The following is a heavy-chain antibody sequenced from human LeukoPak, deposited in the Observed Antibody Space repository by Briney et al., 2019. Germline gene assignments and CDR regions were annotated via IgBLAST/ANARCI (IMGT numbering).Heavy chain of an antibody. J-gene: IGHJ5*02. D-gene: IGHD5-12*01. CDR3: ARVFPGYSGYEPLDWFDP. V-gene: IGHV4-30-4*01. CDR1: GGSTSSGDYY. CDR2: IYYSGST. Sequence: SQTLSLTCTVSGGSTSSGDYYWSWIRQPPGKGLEWIGYIYYSGSTYYNPSLKSRVTISVDTSKNQFSLKLSSVTAADTAVYYCARVFPGYSGYEPLDWFDPWGQGTLVTVSS.